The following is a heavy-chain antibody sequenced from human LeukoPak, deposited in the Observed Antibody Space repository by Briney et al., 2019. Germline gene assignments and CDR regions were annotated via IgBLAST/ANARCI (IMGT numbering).Heavy chain of an antibody. V-gene: IGHV3-21*06. D-gene: IGHD2-2*01. Sequence: PGGSLRLSCASSGFMFSNSDMHWVRQAPGKGLEWVSSISTSSRYIYYRDSVKGRFTISRDDAKNSLYLQMNSLTVEDTAVYYCARADCSGSTCYLRHSWFDPWGQGTLVTVSS. CDR2: ISTSSRYI. CDR1: GFMFSNSD. J-gene: IGHJ5*02. CDR3: ARADCSGSTCYLRHSWFDP.